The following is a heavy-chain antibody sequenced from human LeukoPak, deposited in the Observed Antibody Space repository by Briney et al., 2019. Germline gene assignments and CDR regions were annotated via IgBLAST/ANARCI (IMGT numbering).Heavy chain of an antibody. V-gene: IGHV4-4*07. J-gene: IGHJ5*02. CDR1: GGSISSYY. D-gene: IGHD2/OR15-2a*01. Sequence: PSETLSLTCTVSGGSISSYYWSWIRQPAGKGLEWIGRIYTSGSTNYNPSLKSRVTMSVDTSKNQFSLKLSSVTAADTAVYYCARDWAPRERLFYWFDPWGQGTLVTVSS. CDR3: ARDWAPRERLFYWFDP. CDR2: IYTSGST.